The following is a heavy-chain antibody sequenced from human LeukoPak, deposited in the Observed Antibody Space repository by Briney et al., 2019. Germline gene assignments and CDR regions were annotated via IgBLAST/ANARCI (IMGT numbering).Heavy chain of an antibody. D-gene: IGHD3-22*01. J-gene: IGHJ3*02. V-gene: IGHV1-69*05. CDR1: GGTFSSYA. Sequence: SVKVSCKASGGTFSSYAISWVRQAPGQGLEWMGGIIPIFGTANYAQKFQGRVTITTDESTSTAYMELSSLRSEDTAVYYCAGGYYYDSRGYSTQDVFDIGAKGKMVTVSS. CDR2: IIPIFGTA. CDR3: AGGYYYDSRGYSTQDVFDI.